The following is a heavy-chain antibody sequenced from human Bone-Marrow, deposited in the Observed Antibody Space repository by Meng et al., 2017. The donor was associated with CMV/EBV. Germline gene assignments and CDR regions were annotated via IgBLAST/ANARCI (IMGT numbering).Heavy chain of an antibody. CDR2: IYSGGST. J-gene: IGHJ6*02. CDR1: GFTVSSNY. V-gene: IGHV3-53*01. CDR3: ARDRYYYGMDV. Sequence: GESLKISCAASGFTVSSNYMSWVRQAPGKGLEWVSVIYSGGSTYYADSVKGRFTISRDNSKNTLYLQMNSLRAEDTAVYYCARDRYYYGMDVWGQGNTVTVSS.